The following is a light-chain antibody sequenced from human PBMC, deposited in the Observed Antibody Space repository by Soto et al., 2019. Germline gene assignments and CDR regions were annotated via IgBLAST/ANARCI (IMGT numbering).Light chain of an antibody. Sequence: ENVLTQSPATLSLSPGEGATLSCRASESVGSDLAWYQQKPGQPPRLLIYDVSGRATSVPARFSGSGSGTYFPLTISSLEPEDFAVYYCQQRDSWPLTFGGGTKVEIK. CDR2: DVS. V-gene: IGKV3-11*01. CDR3: QQRDSWPLT. CDR1: ESVGSD. J-gene: IGKJ4*01.